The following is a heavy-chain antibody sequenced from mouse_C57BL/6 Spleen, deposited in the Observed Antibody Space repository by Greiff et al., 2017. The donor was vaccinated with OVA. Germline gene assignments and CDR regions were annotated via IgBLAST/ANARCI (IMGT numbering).Heavy chain of an antibody. V-gene: IGHV5-17*01. CDR2: INSGSSTI. J-gene: IGHJ2*01. CDR3: ARDYYGSSFDY. D-gene: IGHD1-1*01. Sequence: EVKLVESGGGLVTPGGSLKLSCAASGFTFSDYGMHWVRPAPEKELEWVAYINSGSSTIYYADTVKGRFTISRDNAKNTLFLQMTSLRSEDTAMYYCARDYYGSSFDYWGQGTTLTVSS. CDR1: GFTFSDYG.